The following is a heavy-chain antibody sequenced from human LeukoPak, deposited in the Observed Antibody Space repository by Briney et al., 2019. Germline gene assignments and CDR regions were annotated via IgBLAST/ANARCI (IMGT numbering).Heavy chain of an antibody. V-gene: IGHV3-7*01. Sequence: GSLRLSCAASGFTFTSCWMSWVRQAPGKGLEWVANIKQDGSEKYYVDSVKGRFSISRDNTRNSLYLQMNSLRAEDTAVYYCARDLRGVAGTGDYWGQGTLVTVSS. CDR1: GFTFTSCW. J-gene: IGHJ4*02. CDR3: ARDLRGVAGTGDY. D-gene: IGHD6-19*01. CDR2: IKQDGSEK.